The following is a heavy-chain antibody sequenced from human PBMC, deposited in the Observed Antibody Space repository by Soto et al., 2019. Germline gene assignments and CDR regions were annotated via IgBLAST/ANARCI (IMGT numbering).Heavy chain of an antibody. CDR1: GFTVSSNY. V-gene: IGHV3-53*01. J-gene: IGHJ6*02. CDR3: AREGGVAVFFMDV. Sequence: SGESLRLSCAASGFTVSSNYMSWVRQAPGKGLEWVSVIYSGGSTYYADSVKGRFTISRDNSKNTLYLQMNSLRAEDTAVYYCAREGGVAVFFMDVWGQGTTVTVSS. D-gene: IGHD3-16*01. CDR2: IYSGGST.